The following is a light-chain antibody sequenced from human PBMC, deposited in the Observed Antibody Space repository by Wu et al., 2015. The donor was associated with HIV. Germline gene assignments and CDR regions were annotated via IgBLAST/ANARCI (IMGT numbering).Light chain of an antibody. Sequence: EIVMTQSPATLSVSPGERATLSCRASQSISSNLAWYQQKPGQAPRLLIYDASSRATGIPDRFSGSVSGTDFTLTINSLQSEDFGVYYCQQYNDWPPWTFGQGTRVEIK. CDR2: DAS. CDR1: QSISSN. CDR3: QQYNDWPPWT. J-gene: IGKJ1*01. V-gene: IGKV3D-15*01.